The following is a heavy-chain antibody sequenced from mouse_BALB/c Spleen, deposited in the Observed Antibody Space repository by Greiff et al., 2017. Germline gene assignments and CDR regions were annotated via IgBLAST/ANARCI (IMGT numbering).Heavy chain of an antibody. CDR3: ARGGLLGLFAY. CDR2: ISTYYGDA. V-gene: IGHV1S137*01. Sequence: QVQLKQSGAELVRPGVSVKISCKGSGYTFADYAMHWVKQSHAKSLEWIGVISTYYGDASYNQKFKGKATMTVDKSSSTAYMELARLTSEDSAIYYCARGGLLGLFAYWGQGTLVTVSA. J-gene: IGHJ3*01. CDR1: GYTFADYA. D-gene: IGHD1-2*01.